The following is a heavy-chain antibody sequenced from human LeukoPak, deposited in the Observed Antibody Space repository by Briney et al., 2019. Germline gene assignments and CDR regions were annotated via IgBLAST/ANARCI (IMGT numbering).Heavy chain of an antibody. D-gene: IGHD3-16*02. Sequence: GGSLRLSCAASGFTFSSYSMAWVRQAPGKGLVWVSSISGSSRHIHYTDSVEGRFTISRDNAKDSLYLQMNSLRDEDTAVYYCARLGLGTYDYVWGSYRYFGHWDHGILVTVSS. V-gene: IGHV3-21*01. CDR1: GFTFSSYS. CDR3: ARLGLGTYDYVWGSYRYFGH. J-gene: IGHJ4*01. CDR2: ISGSSRHI.